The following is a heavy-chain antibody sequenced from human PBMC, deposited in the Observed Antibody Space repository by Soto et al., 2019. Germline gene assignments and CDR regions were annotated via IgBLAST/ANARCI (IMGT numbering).Heavy chain of an antibody. J-gene: IGHJ4*02. CDR3: AVRKQLPPLLFDY. Sequence: QVQLVQSGAEVKKPGASVKVSCKASGYTFTSYYRHWVRQAPGQGLEWMGLITPRGGSTSYAQKFQGRVNRTRDTATRKVYMELSSLRSEVTAVYYCAVRKQLPPLLFDYWGPGTLVTVSS. CDR1: GYTFTSYY. D-gene: IGHD6-13*01. CDR2: ITPRGGST. V-gene: IGHV1-46*01.